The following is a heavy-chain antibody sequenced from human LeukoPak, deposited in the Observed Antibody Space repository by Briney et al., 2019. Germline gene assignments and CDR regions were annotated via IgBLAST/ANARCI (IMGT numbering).Heavy chain of an antibody. J-gene: IGHJ6*02. V-gene: IGHV1-2*02. CDR1: GYTFTGYY. Sequence: ASVKVSCKASGYTFTGYYMHWVRQAPGQGLEWMGWINPNSGGTNYAQKFQGRVTMTRDTSISTAYMELSRLRSDDTAVYYCASLSSAIFGVVTHLPPEYYYYGMDVWGQGTTVTASS. D-gene: IGHD3-3*01. CDR2: INPNSGGT. CDR3: ASLSSAIFGVVTHLPPEYYYYGMDV.